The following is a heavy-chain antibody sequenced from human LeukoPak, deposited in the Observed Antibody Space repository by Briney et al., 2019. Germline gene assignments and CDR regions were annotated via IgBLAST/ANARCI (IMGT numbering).Heavy chain of an antibody. V-gene: IGHV1-18*01. CDR1: GYTFTIYG. CDR2: ISAYNGNT. CDR3: ARDSGYCSSTSCYTPPNYYYYYMDV. D-gene: IGHD2-2*02. J-gene: IGHJ6*03. Sequence: GASVNVSCKASGYTFTIYGISWVRQAPGQGLEWMGWISAYNGNTNYAQKLQGRVTMTTDTSTSTAYMELRSLRSDDTAVYYCARDSGYCSSTSCYTPPNYYYYYMDVWGKGTTVTVSS.